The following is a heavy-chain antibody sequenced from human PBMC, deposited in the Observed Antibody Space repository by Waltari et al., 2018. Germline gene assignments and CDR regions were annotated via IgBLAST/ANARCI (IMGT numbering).Heavy chain of an antibody. V-gene: IGHV4-59*01. Sequence: QVQLQESGPGLVKPSETLSLTCTVSGGSISSYYWSWIRQPPGKGLEWIGYIYYSGSTTHNPSLKSRVTISVDTSKNQFSLKLSSVTAADTAVYYCARESIGYGGYVLDYWGQGTLVTVSS. D-gene: IGHD5-12*01. CDR1: GGSISSYY. CDR3: ARESIGYGGYVLDY. CDR2: IYYSGST. J-gene: IGHJ4*02.